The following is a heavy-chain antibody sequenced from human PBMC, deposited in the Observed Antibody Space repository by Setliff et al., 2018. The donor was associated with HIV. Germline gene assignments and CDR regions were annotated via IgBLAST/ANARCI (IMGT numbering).Heavy chain of an antibody. Sequence: GGSLRLSCAASGFTFSKYAMSWVRQAPGKGLEWVGFIRSKAYGGTTEYAASVKGRFTISRDDSKSIAYLQMNSLKTEDTAVYYCTRDLTEDYYDSSGFDAFDIWGQGTMVTVSS. V-gene: IGHV3-49*04. CDR1: GFTFSKYA. D-gene: IGHD3-22*01. J-gene: IGHJ3*02. CDR2: IRSKAYGGTT. CDR3: TRDLTEDYYDSSGFDAFDI.